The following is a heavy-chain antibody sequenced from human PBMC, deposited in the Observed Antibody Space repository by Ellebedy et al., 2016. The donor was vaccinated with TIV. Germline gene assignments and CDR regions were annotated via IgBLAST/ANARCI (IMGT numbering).Heavy chain of an antibody. Sequence: GESLKIPCAVSGFIFSDYPMSLVRQAPGKGPEWVSSISRTGAYRDYGDSVRGRFTISRDNAKNTLYLQINSLRAEDTAVYYCARDRPTGSGWHGAIDYWGQGTLVIVSS. CDR1: GFIFSDYP. D-gene: IGHD6-19*01. V-gene: IGHV3-21*01. J-gene: IGHJ4*02. CDR3: ARDRPTGSGWHGAIDY. CDR2: ISRTGAYR.